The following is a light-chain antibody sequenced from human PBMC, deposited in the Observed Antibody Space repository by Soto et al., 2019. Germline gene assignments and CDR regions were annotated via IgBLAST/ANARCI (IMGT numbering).Light chain of an antibody. CDR2: DAS. CDR3: HQRKSWPRT. J-gene: IGKJ1*01. V-gene: IGKV3-11*01. CDR1: QSVSSY. Sequence: EIVLTQSPGTLSLSPGERATLSCRASQSVSSYLAWYQQKPGQAPRLLIYDASTRATGIPARFSGSGSGTDFTLTISSLEPEDFAVYYCHQRKSWPRTFGQGTKVDIK.